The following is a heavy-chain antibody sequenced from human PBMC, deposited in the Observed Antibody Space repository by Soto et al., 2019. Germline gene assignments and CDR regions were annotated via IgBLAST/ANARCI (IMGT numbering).Heavy chain of an antibody. J-gene: IGHJ4*02. V-gene: IGHV3-23*05. Sequence: XVSLRLSCVACGFTFSTYAMSWVRQAPGKGLQWVAGIYTSGVPKYADSVQGRFTISRDDSKNTLYLQMNSLRAEDTAVYYCTRDWDRDPEAFFDYWGQGTLVTGSS. D-gene: IGHD3-3*02. CDR1: GFTFSTYA. CDR2: IYTSGVP. CDR3: TRDWDRDPEAFFDY.